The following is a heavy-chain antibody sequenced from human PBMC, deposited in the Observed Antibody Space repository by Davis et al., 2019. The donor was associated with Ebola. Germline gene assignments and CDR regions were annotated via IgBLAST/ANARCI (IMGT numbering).Heavy chain of an antibody. CDR2: IDHSGST. Sequence: GSLRLSCAASGFTFSDYYMSWIRQPPGKGLEWIGEIDHSGSTDYTPSLKSRVTISADRSKNQFSLKLTFVTAADTAVYYCARDWGYCTSTSCSSYYGMDVWGRGTTVTVSS. V-gene: IGHV4-34*01. J-gene: IGHJ6*02. CDR3: ARDWGYCTSTSCSSYYGMDV. D-gene: IGHD2-2*01. CDR1: GFTFSDYY.